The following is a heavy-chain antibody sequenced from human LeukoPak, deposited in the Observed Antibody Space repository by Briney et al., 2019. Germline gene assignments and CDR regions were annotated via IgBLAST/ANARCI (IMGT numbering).Heavy chain of an antibody. J-gene: IGHJ4*02. Sequence: GGSLRLSCSASGFTFSTYGMHWVRQAPGKGLEWVAFIQNDGSNKYYTDSVKGRFTISRDNSKNTLYLQMSSLRAEDTAVYYCAIFPPPQPPQVGATDYWGQGTLVTVSS. V-gene: IGHV3-30*02. CDR3: AIFPPPQPPQVGATDY. CDR2: IQNDGSNK. CDR1: GFTFSTYG. D-gene: IGHD1-26*01.